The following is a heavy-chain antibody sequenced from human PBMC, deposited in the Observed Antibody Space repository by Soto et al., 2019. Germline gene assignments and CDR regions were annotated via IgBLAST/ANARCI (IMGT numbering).Heavy chain of an antibody. CDR2: IYWDDDK. Sequence: QITLKESGPTLVKPTQTLTLTCTFSGFSLSTSGVGVGWIRQPPGKALEWLALIYWDDDKRYSPSLKSRLTXPXXTSKNQVVLTMTNMDPVDTATYYCAHSSSWYGFDYWGQGTLVTVSS. V-gene: IGHV2-5*02. CDR3: AHSSSWYGFDY. CDR1: GFSLSTSGVG. D-gene: IGHD6-13*01. J-gene: IGHJ4*02.